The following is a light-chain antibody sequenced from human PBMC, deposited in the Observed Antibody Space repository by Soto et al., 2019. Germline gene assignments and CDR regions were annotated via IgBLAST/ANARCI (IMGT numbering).Light chain of an antibody. CDR2: AAS. Sequence: DIQMTQSPSSLSASVGDRVTITCRASQSISNYLNWYQEKPGKAPKVLIYAASRLQSGVPSRISGSGSGTDFTLTISSLQPEDFATYYXQQSSSTPWTFGQGTKVEIK. V-gene: IGKV1-39*01. CDR1: QSISNY. J-gene: IGKJ1*01. CDR3: QQSSSTPWT.